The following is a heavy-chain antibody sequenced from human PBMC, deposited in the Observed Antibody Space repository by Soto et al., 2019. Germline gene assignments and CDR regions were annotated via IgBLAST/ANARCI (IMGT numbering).Heavy chain of an antibody. V-gene: IGHV4-30-2*01. Sequence: QLQLQESGSGLVKPSQTLFLTCAVSGGSISSGGYSWIWIRQPPGKGLEWIGYIYHSGSTYYNPSLTSRVTRSLDRSKTQFSLKLSSVTAADTAVYYCARVPWPWGQGTLDTVSS. J-gene: IGHJ5*02. CDR1: GGSISSGGYS. CDR3: ARVPWP. CDR2: IYHSGST.